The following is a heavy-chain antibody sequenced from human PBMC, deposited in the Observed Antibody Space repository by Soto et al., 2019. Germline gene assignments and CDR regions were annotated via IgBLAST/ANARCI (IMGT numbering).Heavy chain of an antibody. V-gene: IGHV3-48*01. CDR2: ISGSSRTI. J-gene: IGHJ4*02. D-gene: IGHD2-15*01. Sequence: EVQVVDSGGGLVQPGGSLRLSCAASGFTFTNYNIVWVRQVPGKGLEWISDISGSSRTIYYADSVKGRFTISRDNAKNSVYLQVDSLVAEDTAIYYCARGYCSGGSCNADYWGQGTLVTVSS. CDR1: GFTFTNYN. CDR3: ARGYCSGGSCNADY.